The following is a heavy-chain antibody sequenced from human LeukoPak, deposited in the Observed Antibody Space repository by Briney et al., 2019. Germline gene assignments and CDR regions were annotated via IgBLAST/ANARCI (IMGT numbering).Heavy chain of an antibody. CDR3: AREFPYYDFWSGYGNYFDY. CDR1: GFTFSSYW. V-gene: IGHV3-7*01. D-gene: IGHD3-3*01. CDR2: IKQDGSEK. Sequence: RGSLRLSCAASGFTFSSYWMSWVRQAPGKGLEWVANIKQDGSEKYYVDSVKGRFTISRDNAKNSPYLQMNSLRAEDTAVYYCAREFPYYDFWSGYGNYFDYWGQGTLVTVSS. J-gene: IGHJ4*02.